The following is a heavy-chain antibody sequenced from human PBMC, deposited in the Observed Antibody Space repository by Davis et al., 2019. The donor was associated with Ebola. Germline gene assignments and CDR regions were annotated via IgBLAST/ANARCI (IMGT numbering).Heavy chain of an antibody. Sequence: ASVQVSCNASGYIFTTYGMHWVRQAPGQGLEGMGWINTNTGNPRYATGFTGRFVFSLDTSVSTAYLQINSLKTEDTAVYYCASLPAIWGQGTMVTVSS. V-gene: IGHV7-4-1*02. CDR1: GYIFTTYG. J-gene: IGHJ3*02. CDR3: ASLPAI. CDR2: INTNTGNP.